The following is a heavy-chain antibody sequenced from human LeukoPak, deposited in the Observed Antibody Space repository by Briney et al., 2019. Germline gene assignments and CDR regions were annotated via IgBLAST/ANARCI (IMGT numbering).Heavy chain of an antibody. CDR3: ARDYYDSSGPRYAFDI. CDR1: GFTFSSYS. V-gene: IGHV3-33*08. D-gene: IGHD3-22*01. Sequence: GGSLRLSCAASGFTFSSYSMNWVRQAPGKGLEWVAVIWYDGSNKYYADSVKGRFTISRDNSKNTLYLQMNSLRAEDTAVYYCARDYYDSSGPRYAFDIWGQGTMVTVSS. J-gene: IGHJ3*02. CDR2: IWYDGSNK.